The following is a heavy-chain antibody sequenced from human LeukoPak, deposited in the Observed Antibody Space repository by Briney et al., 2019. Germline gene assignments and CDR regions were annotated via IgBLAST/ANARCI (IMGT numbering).Heavy chain of an antibody. CDR1: GGSFSGYY. CDR3: ARFSAPYYYYYMDV. Sequence: AETLSLTCAVYGGSFSGYYWSWLRQPPRKGLEWLGEIDHSGSTNYNPSLKSRVTISVDTSKNQFSLKLSSVTAADTAVYYCARFSAPYYYYYMDVWGEGTTVTISS. V-gene: IGHV4-34*01. CDR2: IDHSGST. J-gene: IGHJ6*03.